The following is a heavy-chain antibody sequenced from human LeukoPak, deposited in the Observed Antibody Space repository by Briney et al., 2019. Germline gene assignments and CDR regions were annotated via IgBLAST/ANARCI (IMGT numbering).Heavy chain of an antibody. CDR2: ISSYEFCT. D-gene: IGHD3-9*01. J-gene: IGHJ4*02. CDR1: GFTFSSSA. Sequence: GGSLRLSCSASGFTFSSSAMHWVRQAPGEGLGYVSAISSYEFCTYYADSVKGRFTISRDNSNNTLYLQMSSLRAEDTAVYYCVKDLGGYDILTGWDYWGQGTLVTVSS. CDR3: VKDLGGYDILTGWDY. V-gene: IGHV3-64D*06.